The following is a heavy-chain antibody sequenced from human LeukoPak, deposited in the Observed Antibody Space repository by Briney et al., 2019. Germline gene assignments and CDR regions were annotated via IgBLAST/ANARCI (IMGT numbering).Heavy chain of an antibody. CDR1: GFTFSGSA. CDR2: IRSKANSYAT. CDR3: ARDEGQLWQY. J-gene: IGHJ4*02. V-gene: IGHV3-73*01. Sequence: PGGSLRLSCAASGFTFSGSAMHWVRQASGKGLEWVGRIRSKANSYATAYAASVKGRFTISRDDSKNTAYLQMNSLKTEDTAVYYCARDEGQLWQYWGQGILVTVSS. D-gene: IGHD5-18*01.